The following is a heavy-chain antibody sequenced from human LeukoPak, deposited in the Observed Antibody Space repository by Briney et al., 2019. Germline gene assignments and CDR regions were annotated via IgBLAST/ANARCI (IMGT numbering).Heavy chain of an antibody. CDR1: GGSFSGYY. CDR3: ARVGTIFGVAKRPFDY. J-gene: IGHJ4*02. V-gene: IGHV4-34*01. Sequence: SETLSLTCAVYGGSFSGYYWSWIRQPPGKGLEWIGEINHSGSTNYNPSLKSRVTISVDTSKNQFSLKLSSVTAADTAVYYCARVGTIFGVAKRPFDYWGQGTLVTVSS. D-gene: IGHD3-3*01. CDR2: INHSGST.